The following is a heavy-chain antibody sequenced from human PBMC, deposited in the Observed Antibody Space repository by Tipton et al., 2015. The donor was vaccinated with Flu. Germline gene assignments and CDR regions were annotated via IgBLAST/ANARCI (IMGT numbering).Heavy chain of an antibody. Sequence: QLVQSGTEVKKPGESLKISCQGSGYRFSTYWIDWVRQMPGRGLEWMGTIYPGDSDTRYSPSFQGQVSISVDKSINTAYLQWSSLKASDTAVYYCVRHRITIFGVGRGWFDPWGQGTLLTVSP. D-gene: IGHD3-3*01. J-gene: IGHJ5*02. CDR2: IYPGDSDT. CDR1: GYRFSTYW. V-gene: IGHV5-51*01. CDR3: VRHRITIFGVGRGWFDP.